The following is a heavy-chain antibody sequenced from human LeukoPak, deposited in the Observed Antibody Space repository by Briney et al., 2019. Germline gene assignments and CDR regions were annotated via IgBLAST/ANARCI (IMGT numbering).Heavy chain of an antibody. J-gene: IGHJ3*02. CDR1: KFTFSTFS. Sequence: GGYLRLYCAASKFTFSTFSMSWVGQAQGKGLECVSVIYSGGSTYSADSVKGRFTISRDISNNPVYLQMNSLRAEDTAVYYCARAHRSLSDAFDIWGQGTIVTVSS. D-gene: IGHD3-10*01. CDR2: IYSGGST. CDR3: ARAHRSLSDAFDI. V-gene: IGHV3-66*01.